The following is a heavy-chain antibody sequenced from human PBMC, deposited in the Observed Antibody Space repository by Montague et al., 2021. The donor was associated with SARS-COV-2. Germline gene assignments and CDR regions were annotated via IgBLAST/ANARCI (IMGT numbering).Heavy chain of an antibody. CDR1: GGSISRYY. CDR3: ARSRENYNILTGYPYYFDY. D-gene: IGHD3-9*01. J-gene: IGHJ4*02. Sequence: SETLSLTCTVSGGSISRYYWNWIRQPPGKGLEWIAYIYYSGSTNYNPSLKSRVTTSVDTSKNQFSLKLSSVTAAVTAVYYCARSRENYNILTGYPYYFDYWGQGALVTVSS. V-gene: IGHV4-59*01. CDR2: IYYSGST.